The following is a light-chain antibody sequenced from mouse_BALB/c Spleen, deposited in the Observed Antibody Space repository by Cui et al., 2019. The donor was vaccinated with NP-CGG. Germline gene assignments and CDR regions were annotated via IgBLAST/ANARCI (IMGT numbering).Light chain of an antibody. CDR1: TGAVTTSNY. J-gene: IGLJ1*01. CDR3: ALWYSNHWV. Sequence: QSVFTHASALPTSPGETVTLTCRSSTGAVTTSNYANWVQEKPDHLFTGLIGGTNNRAPGVPARFSGSLIGDRAVLTITGAQNEDEAIYFCALWYSNHWVFGGGTKLTVL. V-gene: IGLV1*01. CDR2: GTN.